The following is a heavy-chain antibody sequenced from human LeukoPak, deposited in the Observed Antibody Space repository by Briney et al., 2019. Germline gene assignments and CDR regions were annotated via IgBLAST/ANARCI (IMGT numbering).Heavy chain of an antibody. CDR2: INWNGGSI. CDR3: ARDSVVGVATWDY. J-gene: IGHJ4*02. V-gene: IGHV3-20*04. CDR1: GFTFDDYG. D-gene: IGHD2-15*01. Sequence: GGSLRLSCAASGFTFDDYGMSWVRQAPGKGLEWVSGINWNGGSIGYADSVKGRFTISRDNAKNSLYLQMNSLRVEDTAFYYCARDSVVGVATWDYWGQGTLVTVSS.